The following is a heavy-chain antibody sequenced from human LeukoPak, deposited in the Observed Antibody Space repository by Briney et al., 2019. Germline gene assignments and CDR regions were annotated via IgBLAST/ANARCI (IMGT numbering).Heavy chain of an antibody. V-gene: IGHV3-23*01. CDR3: AKQGSGSSYSLFDY. Sequence: GGSLRLSCAASGFTFSSYAMSWVRQAPGKGLEWVSTISGSGGSTYYADSVKGRFTISRDNSKNTLYLQMNSLRAEDTAVYYCAKQGSGSSYSLFDYWGQGTLVTVSS. CDR2: ISGSGGST. CDR1: GFTFSSYA. D-gene: IGHD1-26*01. J-gene: IGHJ4*02.